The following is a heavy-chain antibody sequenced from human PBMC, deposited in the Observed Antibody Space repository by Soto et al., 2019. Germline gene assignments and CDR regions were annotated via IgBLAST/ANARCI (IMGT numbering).Heavy chain of an antibody. CDR2: ICYDGSNK. J-gene: IGHJ4*02. Sequence: QVQLVESGGGVVQPGRSLRLSCAASGFTFSSYGMHWVRQAPGKGLEWVAVICYDGSNKYYADSEKRRFTISRNNSKNTLYQQITSVRAEDTAVYYCARDGRDSGSLDYWGQGTLVTVSS. CDR1: GFTFSSYG. CDR3: ARDGRDSGSLDY. V-gene: IGHV3-33*01. D-gene: IGHD3-10*01.